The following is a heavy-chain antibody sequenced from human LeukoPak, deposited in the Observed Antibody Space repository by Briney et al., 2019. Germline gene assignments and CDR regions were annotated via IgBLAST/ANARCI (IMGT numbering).Heavy chain of an antibody. CDR3: AKVFEVRGARRPKDY. J-gene: IGHJ4*02. Sequence: PGGSLRLSCAASGFTFSDYGMHWVCQAPGKGLEWVALISYDGGNKFYADSVRDRFTISRDNSKNTLFLQMNSLRIEDTAVYYCAKVFEVRGARRPKDYWGQGTLVIVSS. V-gene: IGHV3-30*18. D-gene: IGHD3-10*01. CDR1: GFTFSDYG. CDR2: ISYDGGNK.